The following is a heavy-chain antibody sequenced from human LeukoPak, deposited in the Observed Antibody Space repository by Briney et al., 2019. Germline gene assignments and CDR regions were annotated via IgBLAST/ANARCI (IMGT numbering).Heavy chain of an antibody. CDR1: GFTFSSYS. Sequence: PGGSLRLSCAASGFTFSSYSMSWVRQAPGKGLEWVSIISDSGANTYYADSVRGRFTISRDNSRNTLFLQMNSLSAEDTAVYYCARDRPYGGKGDFDYWGQGTLVTVSS. CDR3: ARDRPYGGKGDFDY. D-gene: IGHD4-23*01. J-gene: IGHJ4*02. CDR2: ISDSGANT. V-gene: IGHV3-23*01.